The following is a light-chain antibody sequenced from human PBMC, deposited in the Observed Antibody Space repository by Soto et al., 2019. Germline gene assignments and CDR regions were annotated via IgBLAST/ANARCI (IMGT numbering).Light chain of an antibody. CDR3: QSYDSSLSGRV. CDR2: GNS. CDR1: SSNIGAGYD. J-gene: IGLJ1*01. V-gene: IGLV1-40*01. Sequence: QSVLTQPPSVSGAPGQRVTISCTGSSSNIGAGYDVHWYQQLPGTAPKLLIYGNSNRPSGVPDRFSGSKSGTSASLAITGLQAEDEADYYCQSYDSSLSGRVFGTGTKPTVL.